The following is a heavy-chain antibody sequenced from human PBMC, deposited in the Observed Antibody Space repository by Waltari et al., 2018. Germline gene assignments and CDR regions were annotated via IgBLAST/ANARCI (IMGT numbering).Heavy chain of an antibody. CDR3: ARDGGRGYSGYDLGWFDP. J-gene: IGHJ5*02. CDR1: GFTFSSYS. D-gene: IGHD5-12*01. V-gene: IGHV3-48*01. Sequence: EVQLVESGGGLVQPGGSLRLSCAASGFTFSSYSMNWVRQAPGKGLEWVSYISSSSSTIYYADSVKGRFTISRDNAKNSLYLQMNSLRAEDTAVYYCARDGGRGYSGYDLGWFDPWGQGTLVTVSS. CDR2: ISSSSSTI.